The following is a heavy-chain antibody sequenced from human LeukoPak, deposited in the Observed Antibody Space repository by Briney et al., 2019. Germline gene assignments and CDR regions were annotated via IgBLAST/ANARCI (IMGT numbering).Heavy chain of an antibody. V-gene: IGHV1-18*01. CDR2: INAYNGNA. D-gene: IGHD2-2*01. CDR1: GYTFTSYA. J-gene: IGHJ4*02. Sequence: ASVKVSCKASGYTFTSYALSWVRQAPGQGLEWMGWINAYNGNANYAQILQGRVTMTTDTSTSTAYMELRSLRSDDTAVYYCARVSGYCSSTSCFPGNYWGQGTLVTVSS. CDR3: ARVSGYCSSTSCFPGNY.